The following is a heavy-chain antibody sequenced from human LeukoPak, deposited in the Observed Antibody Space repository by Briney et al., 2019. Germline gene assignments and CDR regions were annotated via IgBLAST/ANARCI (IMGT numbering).Heavy chain of an antibody. CDR3: ARGTYYDFWSGHTYYYMDV. CDR2: IIPIFGTA. Sequence: SVKVSCKASGGTFSSYAISWVRQAPGQGLEWMGGIIPIFGTANYAQKFQGRVTITTDESTSTAYMELSSLRSEDTAVYYCARGTYYDFWSGHTYYYMDVWGKGTTVTVSS. J-gene: IGHJ6*03. CDR1: GGTFSSYA. D-gene: IGHD3-3*01. V-gene: IGHV1-69*05.